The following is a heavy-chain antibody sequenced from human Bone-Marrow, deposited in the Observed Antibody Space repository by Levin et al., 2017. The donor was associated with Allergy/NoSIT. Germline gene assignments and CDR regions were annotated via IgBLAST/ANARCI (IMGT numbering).Heavy chain of an antibody. CDR1: GYNFIDYY. CDR2: INPRDDTT. V-gene: IGHV1-46*01. J-gene: IGHJ4*02. CDR3: ARVSPFNTGPDN. Sequence: ASVKVSCKTSGYNFIDYYVHWVRQAPGQGLEWVGIINPRDDTTFYTQKFQGRVAMTRETSTGTVYMQLWSLTSEDTAIYYCARVSPFNTGPDNWGQGTLVTVSS. D-gene: IGHD1-1*01.